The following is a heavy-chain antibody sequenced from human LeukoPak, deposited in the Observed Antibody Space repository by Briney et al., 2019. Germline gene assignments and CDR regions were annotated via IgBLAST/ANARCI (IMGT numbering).Heavy chain of an antibody. J-gene: IGHJ4*02. Sequence: ASVKVSCKASGYTFTCYYMHWVRQAPGQGLEWMGIINPSGGSTSYAQKFQGKVTMTRDTSTSTVYMELSSLRSEDTAVYYCARAQAQAYGSGSYYIPVISGSDYWGQGTLVTVSS. CDR1: GYTFTCYY. CDR3: ARAQAQAYGSGSYYIPVISGSDY. D-gene: IGHD3-10*01. V-gene: IGHV1-46*01. CDR2: INPSGGST.